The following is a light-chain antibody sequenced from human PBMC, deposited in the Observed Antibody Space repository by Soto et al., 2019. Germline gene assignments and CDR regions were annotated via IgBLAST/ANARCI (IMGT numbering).Light chain of an antibody. CDR2: GAS. J-gene: IGKJ1*01. Sequence: MTQSPATLSASLGERSTISCRSSESISSYLTCYQQKPGKAPNLLIYGASGRQTEIPARFSGSGSGTDFTLTISSLQPEDFAVYYCQQCNYWPSGTFGQGTKVDIK. CDR1: ESISSY. V-gene: IGKV3-15*01. CDR3: QQCNYWPSGT.